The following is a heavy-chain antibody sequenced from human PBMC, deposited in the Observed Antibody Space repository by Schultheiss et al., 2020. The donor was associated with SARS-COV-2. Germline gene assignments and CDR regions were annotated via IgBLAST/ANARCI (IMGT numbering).Heavy chain of an antibody. CDR1: GGSISSSSYY. J-gene: IGHJ2*01. V-gene: IGHV4-39*07. CDR2: IYTSGST. Sequence: SETLSLTCTVSGGSISSSSYYWGWIRQPPGKGLEWIGSIYTSGSTNYNPSLKSRVTISVDTSKNQFSLKLSSVTAADTAVYYCARGGLLWFGVDLWGRGTLVTVSS. CDR3: ARGGLLWFGVDL. D-gene: IGHD3-10*01.